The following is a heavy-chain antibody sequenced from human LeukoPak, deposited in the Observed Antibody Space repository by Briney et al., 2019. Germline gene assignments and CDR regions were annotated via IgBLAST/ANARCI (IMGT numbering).Heavy chain of an antibody. Sequence: GASVKVSCKASGYIFTGYYMHWVRQAPGQGLEWMGWINPNSGGTNYAQKFQGRVTMTRDTSISTAYMELSRLRSDDTAVYYCARSDTTMVRGVITPLGYWGQGTLVTVSS. V-gene: IGHV1-2*02. CDR2: INPNSGGT. CDR3: ARSDTTMVRGVITPLGY. CDR1: GYIFTGYY. J-gene: IGHJ4*02. D-gene: IGHD3-10*01.